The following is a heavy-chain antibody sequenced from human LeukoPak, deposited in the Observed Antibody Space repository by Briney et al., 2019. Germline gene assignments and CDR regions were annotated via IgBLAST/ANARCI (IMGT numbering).Heavy chain of an antibody. V-gene: IGHV3-33*01. D-gene: IGHD3-22*01. CDR3: ARDSKYYDSDWFYP. CDR1: GFTFSSYG. Sequence: GGSLRLSCAASGFTFSSYGMHWVRQAPGKGLEWVAVIWYDGSNKYYADSVEGRLTICRDNSKNTLYLQMNILMTDDKTVYYSARDSKYYDSDWFYPWGQGTLVTVSS. J-gene: IGHJ5*02. CDR2: IWYDGSNK.